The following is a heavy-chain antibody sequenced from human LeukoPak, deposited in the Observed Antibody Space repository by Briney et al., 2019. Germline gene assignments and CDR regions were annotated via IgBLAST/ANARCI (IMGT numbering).Heavy chain of an antibody. J-gene: IGHJ4*02. CDR2: FDPEDGET. D-gene: IGHD2-2*02. CDR3: ATGVPAAIARPCDY. Sequence: ASVKVSCKVSGYTLTELSMHWVRQAPGKGLEWMGGFDPEDGETIYAQKFQGRVTMTEDTSTDTAYMELSSLRSEDTAVYYCATGVPAAIARPCDYWGQGTLVTVSS. V-gene: IGHV1-24*01. CDR1: GYTLTELS.